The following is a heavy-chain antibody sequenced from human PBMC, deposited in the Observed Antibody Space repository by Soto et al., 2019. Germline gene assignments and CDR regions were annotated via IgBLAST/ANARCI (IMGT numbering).Heavy chain of an antibody. D-gene: IGHD4-17*01. CDR2: MNPNSGNT. CDR3: ARGRGDYEPYYYYYYGMDV. CDR1: GGTFTSYD. Sequence: ASVKVSCKASGGTFTSYDINWVRQATGQGLEWMGWMNPNSGNTGYAQKFQGRVTMTRNTSISTAYMELSSLRSEDTAVYYCARGRGDYEPYYYYYYGMDVWDQGTTVTVSS. J-gene: IGHJ6*02. V-gene: IGHV1-8*01.